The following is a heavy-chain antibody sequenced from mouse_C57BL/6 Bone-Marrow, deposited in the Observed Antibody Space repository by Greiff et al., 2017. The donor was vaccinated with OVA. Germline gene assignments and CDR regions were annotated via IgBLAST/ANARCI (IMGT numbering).Heavy chain of an antibody. J-gene: IGHJ4*01. V-gene: IGHV5-6*01. CDR3: ARQGSLGAMDY. CDR2: ISSGGSYT. Sequence: EVKVVESGGDLVKPGGSLKLSCAASGFTFSSYGLSWVRQTPDKRLEWVATISSGGSYTYYPDSVKGRFTISRDNAKNTLYLQMSSLKSEDTAMYYCARQGSLGAMDYWGQGTSVTVSS. CDR1: GFTFSSYG.